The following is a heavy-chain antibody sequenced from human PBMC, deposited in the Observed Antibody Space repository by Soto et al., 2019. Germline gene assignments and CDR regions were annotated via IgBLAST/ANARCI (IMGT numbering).Heavy chain of an antibody. CDR2: IYYSGST. CDR1: GGSISSSSYY. J-gene: IGHJ4*02. Sequence: QLQLQESGPGLVKPSETLSLTCTVSGGSISSSSYYWGWIRQPPGKGLEWIGSIYYSGSTYYNPSLKSRVTISVDTSKNQFSLKLSSVTAADTAVYYCARPTVTTSGRVLDWGQGTQVTVSS. CDR3: ARPTVTTSGRVLD. V-gene: IGHV4-39*01. D-gene: IGHD4-17*01.